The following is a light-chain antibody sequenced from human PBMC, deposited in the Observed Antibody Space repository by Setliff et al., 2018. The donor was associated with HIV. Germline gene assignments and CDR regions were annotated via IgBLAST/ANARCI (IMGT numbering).Light chain of an antibody. J-gene: IGLJ1*01. Sequence: YELTQPPSVSVAPGKTARITCGGNNIGSKSVHWYQQKPGQTPVLVIYFDSDRPSGIPERFSGSNSGNTATLTISRVEAGDEADYYCQVWDTSSDQGVFGTGTKVTVL. CDR1: NIGSKS. CDR2: FDS. CDR3: QVWDTSSDQGV. V-gene: IGLV3-21*04.